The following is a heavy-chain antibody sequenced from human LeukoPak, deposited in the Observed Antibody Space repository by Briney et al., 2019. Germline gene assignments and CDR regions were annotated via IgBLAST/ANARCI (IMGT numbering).Heavy chain of an antibody. CDR3: ARNTATSTMHY. CDR1: GGSLIGDKSY. CDR2: ISHTGDT. Sequence: SETLSLTCTVSGGSLIGDKSYWAWIRQAPGKALEWIGTISHTGDTYYNPALLSRLTMSVQTSTSQFYLRLASVSASDTAIYYCARNTATSTMHYWGQGILVTVS. V-gene: IGHV4-39*01. D-gene: IGHD2-2*01. J-gene: IGHJ4*02.